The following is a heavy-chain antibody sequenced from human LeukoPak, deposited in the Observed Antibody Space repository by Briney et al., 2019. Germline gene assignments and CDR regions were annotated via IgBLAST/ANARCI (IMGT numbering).Heavy chain of an antibody. Sequence: SETLSLTCTVSGGSITNPTYHWGGVRQPPGKGLEWIGSIYYNGNSYYNLDLKSRLTLSIDTSNNQFSLKLESVTAADTAVYYCTSEYSSSPAYWGQGTLVTVSS. V-gene: IGHV4-39*02. CDR2: IYYNGNS. J-gene: IGHJ4*02. D-gene: IGHD6-6*01. CDR3: TSEYSSSPAY. CDR1: GGSITNPTYH.